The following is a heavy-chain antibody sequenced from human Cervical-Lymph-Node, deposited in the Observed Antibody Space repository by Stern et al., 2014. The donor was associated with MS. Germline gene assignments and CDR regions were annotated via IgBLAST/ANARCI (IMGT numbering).Heavy chain of an antibody. D-gene: IGHD2-15*01. V-gene: IGHV3-30-3*01. J-gene: IGHJ4*02. Sequence: QVQLVQSGGGVVQPGRSLRLSCAASGFIFSSYAMHWVRQAPGKGLDWVAFLSNEGSKQFYAESVKGRFTISIDNSHNPLYLQMNSLRPEDTAVYYCARDTCRGGGCYFRYWGQGILITVSS. CDR3: ARDTCRGGGCYFRY. CDR1: GFIFSSYA. CDR2: LSNEGSKQ.